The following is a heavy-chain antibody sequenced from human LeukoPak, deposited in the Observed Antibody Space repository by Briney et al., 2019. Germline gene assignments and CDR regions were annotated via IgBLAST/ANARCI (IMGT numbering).Heavy chain of an antibody. CDR2: IYTSGST. D-gene: IGHD6-19*01. J-gene: IGHJ4*02. CDR1: GGPISSYY. Sequence: SETLSLTCTVSGGPISSYYWSWIRQPAGKGLEWMGRIYTSGSTNYNPSLKSRVTMAVDTSKNQFSLKLSSVTAADTAVYYCASSRPDRAVAGIYFDYWGQGTLVTVSS. CDR3: ASSRPDRAVAGIYFDY. V-gene: IGHV4-4*07.